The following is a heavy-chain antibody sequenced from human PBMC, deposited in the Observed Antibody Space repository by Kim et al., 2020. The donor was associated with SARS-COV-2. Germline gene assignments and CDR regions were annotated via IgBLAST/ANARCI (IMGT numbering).Heavy chain of an antibody. V-gene: IGHV3-13*04. CDR1: GFTFSSYD. CDR2: IGTAGDT. J-gene: IGHJ4*02. D-gene: IGHD3-10*01. Sequence: GGSLRLSCAASGFTFSSYDMHWVRQATGKGLEWVSAIGTAGDTYYPGSVKGRFTISRENAKNSLYLQMNSLRAGDTAVYYCARGGLAKSREYYGSGSYGSFDYWGQGTLVTVSS. CDR3: ARGGLAKSREYYGSGSYGSFDY.